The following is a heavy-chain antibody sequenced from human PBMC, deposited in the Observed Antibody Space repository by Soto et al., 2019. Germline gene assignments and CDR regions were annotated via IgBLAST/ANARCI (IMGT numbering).Heavy chain of an antibody. D-gene: IGHD5-12*01. CDR3: ARAVVATIGSLFDY. CDR2: IYYSGST. J-gene: IGHJ4*02. Sequence: SETLSLTCTVSGGSISSGDYYWSWIRQPPGKGLEWIGYIYYSGSTYYNPSLKSRVTISVDTSKNQFSLKLSSVTAADTAVYYCARAVVATIGSLFDYWGQGTLVTVSS. CDR1: GGSISSGDYY. V-gene: IGHV4-30-4*01.